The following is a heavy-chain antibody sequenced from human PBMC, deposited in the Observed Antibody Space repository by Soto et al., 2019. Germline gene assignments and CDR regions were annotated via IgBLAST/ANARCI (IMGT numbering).Heavy chain of an antibody. CDR1: GGSISSYY. V-gene: IGHV4-59*01. D-gene: IGHD3-22*01. J-gene: IGHJ3*02. Sequence: PSETLSLTCTVSGGSISSYYWSWIRQPPGKGLEWIGYIYYSGSTNYNPSLKSRVTISVDTSKNQFSLKLSSVTAADTAVYYCARVLGYYDSSGYYPDAFDIWGQGTMVTVSS. CDR2: IYYSGST. CDR3: ARVLGYYDSSGYYPDAFDI.